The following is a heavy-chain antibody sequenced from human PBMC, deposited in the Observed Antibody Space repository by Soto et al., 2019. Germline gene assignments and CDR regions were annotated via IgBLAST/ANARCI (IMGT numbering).Heavy chain of an antibody. CDR2: ISGSGGST. CDR1: GFTFSSYA. Sequence: GGSLRLSCAASGFTFSSYAMSWVRQAPGKGLEWVSAISGSGGSTYYADSVKGRFTISRDNSKNTLYLQMNSLRAEDTAVYYCAKIKGEHVGELSISYWGQGTLVTVSS. V-gene: IGHV3-23*01. CDR3: AKIKGEHVGELSISY. J-gene: IGHJ4*02. D-gene: IGHD3-16*02.